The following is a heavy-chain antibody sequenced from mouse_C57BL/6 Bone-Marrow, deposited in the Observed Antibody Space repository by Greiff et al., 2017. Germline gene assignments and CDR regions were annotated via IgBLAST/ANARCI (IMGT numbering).Heavy chain of an antibody. J-gene: IGHJ1*03. D-gene: IGHD1-1*01. V-gene: IGHV5-2*01. CDR1: EYEFPSHD. Sequence: EVKLVESGGGLVQPGESLKLSCESNEYEFPSHDMSWVRKTPEKRLELVAAINSDGGSTYYPDTMERRFIISRDNTKKTLYLQMSSLRSEDTALYYCARRGYYGSSWYWYFDVWGTGTTVTVSS. CDR3: ARRGYYGSSWYWYFDV. CDR2: INSDGGST.